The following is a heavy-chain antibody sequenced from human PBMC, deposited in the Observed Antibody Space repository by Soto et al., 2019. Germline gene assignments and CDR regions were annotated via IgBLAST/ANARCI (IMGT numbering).Heavy chain of an antibody. Sequence: SRTLSLTRAISGDSVSSNSVVWNWIRQSPSRGLEWLGRTYYRSKWYYEYAESVKSRIAINPDTSKNQFSLQLNSVTPDDTAVYFCASAAFIVSHCTALDYCGQGSPVTVSS. D-gene: IGHD3-16*02. CDR3: ASAAFIVSHCTALDY. CDR1: GDSVSSNSVV. V-gene: IGHV6-1*01. CDR2: TYYRSKWYY. J-gene: IGHJ4*02.